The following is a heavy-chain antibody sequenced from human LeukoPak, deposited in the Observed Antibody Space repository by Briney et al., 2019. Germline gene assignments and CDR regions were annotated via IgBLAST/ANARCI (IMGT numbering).Heavy chain of an antibody. CDR1: GFTFSSYW. J-gene: IGHJ4*02. CDR2: IKQDGSEK. CDR3: ASGMTTFHY. V-gene: IGHV3-7*03. Sequence: GGSLRLSCAASGFTFSSYWMSWVRQAPGKRLEWVANIKQDGSEKYYVDSVKGRFTISRDNAKNSLYLQMSSLRAEDTAVYYCASGMTTFHYWGQGTLVTVSS. D-gene: IGHD1-1*01.